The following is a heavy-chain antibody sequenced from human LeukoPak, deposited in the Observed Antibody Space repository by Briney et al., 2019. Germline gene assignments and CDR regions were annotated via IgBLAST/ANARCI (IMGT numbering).Heavy chain of an antibody. Sequence: GASVKVSCKASGYTFTNYYMRWVRQAPGQGLQWMGIINPSGGSTSYAQKFQGRVTMTRDMSTSTVYMELSSLRAEDTAVYYCARSFGASQQYSSSWYYYYMDVWGKGTTVTVSS. CDR2: INPSGGST. D-gene: IGHD6-13*01. CDR1: GYTFTNYY. CDR3: ARSFGASQQYSSSWYYYYMDV. V-gene: IGHV1-46*01. J-gene: IGHJ6*03.